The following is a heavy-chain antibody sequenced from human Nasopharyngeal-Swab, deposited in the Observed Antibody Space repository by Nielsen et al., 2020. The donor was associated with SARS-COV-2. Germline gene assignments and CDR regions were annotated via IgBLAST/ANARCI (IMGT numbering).Heavy chain of an antibody. CDR2: IDTTGDT. D-gene: IGHD2-15*01. V-gene: IGHV3-13*01. J-gene: IGHJ3*02. CDR1: GFTFSSFE. Sequence: GGSLRLSCAASGFTFSSFEMHWVHQVSGKGLEWVSAIDTTGDTYYPDSVKGRFTISRENAKNSLFLQINSLRVEDTAMYYCARGDGIYCGGGNCYAVDPFEIWGQGTMVTVSS. CDR3: ARGDGIYCGGGNCYAVDPFEI.